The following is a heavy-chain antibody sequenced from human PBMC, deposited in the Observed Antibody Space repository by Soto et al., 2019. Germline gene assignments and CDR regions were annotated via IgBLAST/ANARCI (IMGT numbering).Heavy chain of an antibody. V-gene: IGHV4-4*02. J-gene: IGHJ6*02. CDR3: AKNLLWFGELRGLHF. Sequence: QVQLQQSGPGLVRPSGTLSLTCAVSGDSISTSNWWTWVRQPPGKGLEWIGDIYHDRSTNYNPSLKSRVTISMDKSKNQFSLNLTSMTAADTGVYTCAKNLLWFGELRGLHFWGQGTTVIVSS. CDR1: GDSISTSNW. CDR2: IYHDRST. D-gene: IGHD3-10*01.